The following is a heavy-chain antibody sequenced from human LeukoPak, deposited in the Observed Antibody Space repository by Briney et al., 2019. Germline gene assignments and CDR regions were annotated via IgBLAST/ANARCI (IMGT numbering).Heavy chain of an antibody. V-gene: IGHV1-46*01. Sequence: ASVKVSCKASGDSFTSYYMHWVRQAPGQGLEWMGIINPSGGSTSYAQKFQGRVTMTRDTSISTAYMELSRLRSDDTAVYYCARGVSGTYYYYYMDVWGKGTTVTVSS. CDR2: INPSGGST. CDR1: GDSFTSYY. J-gene: IGHJ6*03. D-gene: IGHD6-19*01. CDR3: ARGVSGTYYYYYMDV.